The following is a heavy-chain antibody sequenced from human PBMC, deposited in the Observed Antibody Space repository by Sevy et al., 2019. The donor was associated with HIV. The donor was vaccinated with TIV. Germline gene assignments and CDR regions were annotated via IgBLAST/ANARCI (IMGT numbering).Heavy chain of an antibody. CDR2: IWYDGSNK. V-gene: IGHV3-33*01. CDR3: ARDRYYGSGSSGIDV. CDR1: GFTFSSYG. D-gene: IGHD3-10*01. Sequence: GGSLRVSCAASGFTFSSYGMHWVRQAPGKGLEWVAVIWYDGSNKYYADSVKGRFTISRDNSKNTLYLQMNSLRAEDTAAYYCARDRYYGSGSSGIDVRGQGTTVTVSS. J-gene: IGHJ6*02.